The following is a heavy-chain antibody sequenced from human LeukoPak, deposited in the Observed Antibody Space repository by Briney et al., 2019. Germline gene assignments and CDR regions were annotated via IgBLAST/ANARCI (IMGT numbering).Heavy chain of an antibody. CDR3: ARWGTMVRGVHRAHFDY. V-gene: IGHV4-30-4*01. D-gene: IGHD3-10*01. Sequence: PSQTLSLTCTVSGGSISSGDYYWSWIRQPPGKGLEWIGYIYYSGSTCYNPSLKSRVTISVDTSKNQFSLKLSSVTAADTAVYYCARWGTMVRGVHRAHFDYWGQGTLVTVSS. J-gene: IGHJ4*02. CDR2: IYYSGST. CDR1: GGSISSGDYY.